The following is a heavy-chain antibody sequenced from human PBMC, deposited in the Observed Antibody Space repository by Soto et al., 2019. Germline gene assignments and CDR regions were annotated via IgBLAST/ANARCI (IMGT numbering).Heavy chain of an antibody. V-gene: IGHV4-34*01. CDR3: ARGGGRNRGYSGYVWYY. D-gene: IGHD5-12*01. Sequence: PSETLSLTCAVYGGSFSGYYWSWIRQPPGKGLEWIGEINHSGSTNYNPSLKSRVTISVDTSKNQFSLKLSSVTAADTAVYYCARGGGRNRGYSGYVWYYWGQGTLVTVSS. CDR1: GGSFSGYY. J-gene: IGHJ4*02. CDR2: INHSGST.